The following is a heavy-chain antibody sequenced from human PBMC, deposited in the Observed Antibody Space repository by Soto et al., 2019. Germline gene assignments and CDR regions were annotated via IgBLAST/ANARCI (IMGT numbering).Heavy chain of an antibody. CDR2: IYYSGST. J-gene: IGHJ3*02. D-gene: IGHD3-10*01. CDR1: GGSISSGGYY. Sequence: PSETLSLTCTVSGGSISSGGYYWSWIRQHPGKGLEWIGYIYYSGSTYYNPSLKSRVTISVDTSKNQFSLKLSSVTAADTAVYYCAREELTMVRGALEHDAFDIWGQGTMVTGSS. V-gene: IGHV4-31*03. CDR3: AREELTMVRGALEHDAFDI.